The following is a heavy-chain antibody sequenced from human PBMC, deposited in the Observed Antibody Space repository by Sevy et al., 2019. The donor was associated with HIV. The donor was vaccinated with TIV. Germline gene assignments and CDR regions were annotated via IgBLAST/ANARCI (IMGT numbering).Heavy chain of an antibody. V-gene: IGHV3-30-3*01. CDR3: ARDGPGVVWGSYPIHYFDY. Sequence: GESLKISCAASGFTFSSYAMHWVRQAPGKGLEWVAVISYDGSNKYYADSVKGRFTISRDNSKNALYLQMNSLRAEDTAVYYCARDGPGVVWGSYPIHYFDYWGQGTLVTVSS. CDR2: ISYDGSNK. CDR1: GFTFSSYA. D-gene: IGHD3-16*02. J-gene: IGHJ4*02.